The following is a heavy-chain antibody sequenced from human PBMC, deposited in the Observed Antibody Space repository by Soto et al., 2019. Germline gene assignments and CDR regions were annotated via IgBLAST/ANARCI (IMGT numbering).Heavy chain of an antibody. J-gene: IGHJ4*02. V-gene: IGHV4-59*01. CDR2: ISYSGNT. Sequence: SETLSLTCIISGDSTSNYYWSWIRQSPGKGLEWIGYISYSGNTNYNPSLKSRVTISVDTSKDQLSLKVTSVTAADTAMYYCACLRCKRGSPSDYWGQGTQGTVSA. CDR1: GDSTSNYY. D-gene: IGHD2-15*01. CDR3: ACLRCKRGSPSDY.